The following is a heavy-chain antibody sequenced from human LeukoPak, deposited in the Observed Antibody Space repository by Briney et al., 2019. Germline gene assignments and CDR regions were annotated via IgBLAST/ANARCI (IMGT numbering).Heavy chain of an antibody. J-gene: IGHJ4*02. CDR1: GGSISSYY. CDR3: AREGSSSGDFDY. V-gene: IGHV4-59*12. Sequence: PSETLSLTCTVSGGSISSYYWSWIRQPPGKGLEWIGYIYYSGSTNYNPSLKSRVTISVDTSKNQFSLQLNSVTPEDTAVYYCAREGSSSGDFDYWGQGTLVTVSS. D-gene: IGHD6-19*01. CDR2: IYYSGST.